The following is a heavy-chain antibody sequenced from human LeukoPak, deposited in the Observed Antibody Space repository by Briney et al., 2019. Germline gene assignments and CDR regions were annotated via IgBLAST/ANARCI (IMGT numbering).Heavy chain of an antibody. CDR1: GGSFSDSY. Sequence: KPSETLSLTCAVYGGSFSDSYWTWIRQPPGKGLEWIGEINHSGSTNYNPSLKSRVTISVDTSKNQFSLKLSSVTAADTAVYYCARREYQLLSCWFDPWGQGTLVTVSS. D-gene: IGHD2-2*01. V-gene: IGHV4-34*01. CDR2: INHSGST. J-gene: IGHJ5*02. CDR3: ARREYQLLSCWFDP.